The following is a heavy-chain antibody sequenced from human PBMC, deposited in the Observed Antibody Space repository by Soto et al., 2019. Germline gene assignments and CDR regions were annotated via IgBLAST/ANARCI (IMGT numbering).Heavy chain of an antibody. CDR2: ISYDGSNK. D-gene: IGHD6-13*01. Sequence: GGSLRLSCAASGFTFSSYAMHWVRQAPGKGLEWVAVISYDGSNKYYADSVKGRFTISRDNSKNTLYLQMNSLRAEDTAVYYCARDWIAAAIEAPVWFDPWGQGTLVTVSS. J-gene: IGHJ5*02. CDR1: GFTFSSYA. V-gene: IGHV3-30-3*01. CDR3: ARDWIAAAIEAPVWFDP.